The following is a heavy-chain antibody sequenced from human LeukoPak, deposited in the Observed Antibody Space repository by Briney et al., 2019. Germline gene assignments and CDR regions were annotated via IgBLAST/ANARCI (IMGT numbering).Heavy chain of an antibody. J-gene: IGHJ4*02. CDR1: GYSFSIYW. D-gene: IGHD4-17*01. Sequence: GESLKISCKGSGYSFSIYWIAWVRQMPGKGLEWMGIIYPGVSDTRYSPSFQGQVTISAHKSISTAYLQWSSLEASDTAIYYCARHSSWSSVTTPFDYWGQGTLVTVSS. CDR3: ARHSSWSSVTTPFDY. V-gene: IGHV5-51*01. CDR2: IYPGVSDT.